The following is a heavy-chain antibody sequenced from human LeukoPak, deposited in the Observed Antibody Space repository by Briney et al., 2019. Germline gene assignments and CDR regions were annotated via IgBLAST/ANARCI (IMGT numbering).Heavy chain of an antibody. V-gene: IGHV1-2*06. Sequence: ASVKVSCKASGYTFTSYYMHWVRQAPGQGLEWMGRINPNSGGTNYAQKFQGRVTMTRDTSISTAYLELSRLRSDDTAVYYCARQGDSSGYYLYCFDYWGQGTLVTVSS. J-gene: IGHJ4*02. D-gene: IGHD3-22*01. CDR3: ARQGDSSGYYLYCFDY. CDR1: GYTFTSYY. CDR2: INPNSGGT.